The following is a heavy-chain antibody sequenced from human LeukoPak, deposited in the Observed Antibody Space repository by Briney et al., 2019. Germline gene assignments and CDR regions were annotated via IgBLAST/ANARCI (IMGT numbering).Heavy chain of an antibody. CDR2: IYHSGST. CDR3: ARFAPFWSGYYDY. J-gene: IGHJ4*02. Sequence: SETLSLTCTVSGGSISSSSYYWGWIRQPPGKGLEWIGSIYHSGSTYYNPSLKSRVTISVDTSKNQFSLKLSSVTAADTAVYYCARFAPFWSGYYDYWGQGTLVTVSS. V-gene: IGHV4-39*01. CDR1: GGSISSSSYY. D-gene: IGHD3-3*01.